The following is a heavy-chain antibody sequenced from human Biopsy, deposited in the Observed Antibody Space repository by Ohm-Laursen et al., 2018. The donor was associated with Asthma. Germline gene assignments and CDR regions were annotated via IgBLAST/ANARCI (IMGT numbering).Heavy chain of an antibody. D-gene: IGHD1-14*01. Sequence: PTQTLTLTGSFSGFSLSSSGANVNWIRQPPGKALEWLARIDWEEDKFYSTSLRTRLTISKGSSEDRVVLTMTNMGPVDTATYYCTRHNDYWGPGILVTVSS. CDR1: GFSLSSSGAN. CDR2: IDWEEDK. CDR3: TRHNDY. V-gene: IGHV2-70*04. J-gene: IGHJ4*02.